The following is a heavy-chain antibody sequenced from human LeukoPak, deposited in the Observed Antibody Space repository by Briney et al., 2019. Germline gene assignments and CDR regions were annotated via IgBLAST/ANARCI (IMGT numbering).Heavy chain of an antibody. CDR2: IYYSGST. D-gene: IGHD6-19*01. CDR1: GGSISSSSYY. Sequence: SETLSLTCTVSGGSISSSSYYWGWIRQPPGKGLEWLGSIYYSGSTYYNPSLKSRVTISVDTSKNQFSLKLSSVTAADTAVYYCARHVRYSSGSDAFDIWGQGTMVTVSS. CDR3: ARHVRYSSGSDAFDI. V-gene: IGHV4-39*01. J-gene: IGHJ3*02.